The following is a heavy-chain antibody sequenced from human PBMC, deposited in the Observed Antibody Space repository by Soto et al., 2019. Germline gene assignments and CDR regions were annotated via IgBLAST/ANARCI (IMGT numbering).Heavy chain of an antibody. CDR1: GFTFSSYG. CDR2: IWYDGSNK. Sequence: GGSLRLSCAASGFTFSSYGMHWVRQAPGKGLEWVAVIWYDGSNKYYADSVKGRFTISRDNSKNTLYLQMNSLRAEDTAVYYCARAYSSTYGMDVWGQGTTVTVSS. V-gene: IGHV3-33*01. D-gene: IGHD6-13*01. CDR3: ARAYSSTYGMDV. J-gene: IGHJ6*02.